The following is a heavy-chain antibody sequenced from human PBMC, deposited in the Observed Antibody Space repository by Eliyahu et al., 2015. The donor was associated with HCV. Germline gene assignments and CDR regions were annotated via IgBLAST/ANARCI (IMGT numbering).Heavy chain of an antibody. V-gene: IGHV4-59*01. CDR1: GXSITPYY. CDR2: IHYSGST. Sequence: QVQLQESGPGLVKPSETLSLTCXVSGXSITPYYWSWIRQPPGKGLEWIGYIHYSGSTNYNPSLKSRVTLSVDTSKNQFSLNLTSVTAADTAMYYCASGGGGIAVTGTGGWFDPWGQGTLVTVFS. CDR3: ASGGGGIAVTGTGGWFDP. D-gene: IGHD6-19*01. J-gene: IGHJ5*02.